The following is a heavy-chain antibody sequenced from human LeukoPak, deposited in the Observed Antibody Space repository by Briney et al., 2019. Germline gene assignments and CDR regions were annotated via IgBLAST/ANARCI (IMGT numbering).Heavy chain of an antibody. Sequence: PSETLSLTCAVSGGSISSYYWSWIRQPPGKGLEWIGYIYYSGSTNYNPSLKSRVTISVDTSKNQFSLKLSSVTAADTAVYYCARSYYYGSGSYYNSDYWGQGTLVTVSS. V-gene: IGHV4-59*01. CDR2: IYYSGST. CDR3: ARSYYYGSGSYYNSDY. CDR1: GGSISSYY. J-gene: IGHJ4*02. D-gene: IGHD3-10*01.